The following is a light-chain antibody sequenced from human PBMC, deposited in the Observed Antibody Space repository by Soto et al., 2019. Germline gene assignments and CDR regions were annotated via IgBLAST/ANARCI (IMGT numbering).Light chain of an antibody. CDR3: QQYNNWPWT. Sequence: EIVLTQSPGTLSLSPGERATLSCRASQSISDTLACYQQKPGQAPGLLIYGASTRAPGYPARFSGSGSGTDFTLTISSLQSEDFAVYYCQQYNNWPWTFGQGTKVDIK. CDR1: QSISDT. J-gene: IGKJ1*01. CDR2: GAS. V-gene: IGKV3-15*01.